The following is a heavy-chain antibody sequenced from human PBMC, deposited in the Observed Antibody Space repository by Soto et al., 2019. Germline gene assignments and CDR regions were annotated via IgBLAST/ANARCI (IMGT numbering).Heavy chain of an antibody. V-gene: IGHV3-23*01. J-gene: IGHJ4*02. CDR3: AKSRGVPAPHPFDY. CDR1: GFTFTTSA. D-gene: IGHD3-10*01. CDR2: VSGSGDTT. Sequence: EVQLLESGGGLVQPGGSLRLSCAASGFTFTTSAMSWVRQAPGKGLEWVSSVSGSGDTTHYADSVKGRFTISRDNFKNTVYLQMSSLRAEDTATYYCAKSRGVPAPHPFDYWGQGTLVTVSS.